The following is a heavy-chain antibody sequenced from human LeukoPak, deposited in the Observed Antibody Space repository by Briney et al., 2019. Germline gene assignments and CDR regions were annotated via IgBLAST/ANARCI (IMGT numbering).Heavy chain of an antibody. J-gene: IGHJ6*03. Sequence: GASVKVSCKASGYTFTSYGISWVRQAPGQGLEWMGWISAYNGNTNYAQKLQGRVTMTTDTSTSTAYMELRSLRSDDTAVYYCARVPIVVAPAGTWLYYYYMDVWGKGTTVTVSS. CDR2: ISAYNGNT. D-gene: IGHD2-2*01. V-gene: IGHV1-18*01. CDR3: ARVPIVVAPAGTWLYYYYMDV. CDR1: GYTFTSYG.